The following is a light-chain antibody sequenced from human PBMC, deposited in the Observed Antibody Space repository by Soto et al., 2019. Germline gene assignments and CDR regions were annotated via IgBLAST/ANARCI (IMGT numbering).Light chain of an antibody. J-gene: IGKJ1*01. CDR2: AAS. CDR3: QQSYSAPPT. V-gene: IGKV1-39*01. CDR1: QSISTY. Sequence: DIQMTQSPSSLSASVGDRVTITCRASQSISTYLNWYQQKPGTAPKLLIYAASSLHSGVPSRFSGSGSGTEFALTISSLQPEDFATYSCQQSYSAPPTFGQGTKVEIK.